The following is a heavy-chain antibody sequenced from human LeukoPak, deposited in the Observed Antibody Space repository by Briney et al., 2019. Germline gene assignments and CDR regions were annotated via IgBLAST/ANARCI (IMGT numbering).Heavy chain of an antibody. D-gene: IGHD5-18*01. J-gene: IGHJ4*02. CDR1: GFTVSSRY. CDR2: IYSGGNT. V-gene: IGHV3-53*01. CDR3: AKGYNYAYEY. Sequence: PGGSLRLFCAASGFTVSSRYMSWVRQAPGKGLEWVSLIYSGGNTYYAASVKGRFTISRDNSKNTLYLQMNSLRPEDAAVYYCAKGYNYAYEYWGQGTLVTVSS.